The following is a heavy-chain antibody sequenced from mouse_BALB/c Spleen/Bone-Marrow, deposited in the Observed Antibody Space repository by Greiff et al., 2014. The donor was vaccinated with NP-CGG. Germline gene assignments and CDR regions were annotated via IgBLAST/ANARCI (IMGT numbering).Heavy chain of an antibody. J-gene: IGHJ4*01. V-gene: IGHV5-6*01. CDR2: ISSGGSNT. Sequence: EVQGVESGGDLVKPGGSLKLSCAASGFTFSSYGMSWGRQTPDKRLEWVATISSGGSNTYYPDSVKGRFTISRDNAKNTLYLQMSSLESEDTAMYYCARHQRYYAMDYWGQGTSVTVSS. CDR3: ARHQRYYAMDY. CDR1: GFTFSSYG.